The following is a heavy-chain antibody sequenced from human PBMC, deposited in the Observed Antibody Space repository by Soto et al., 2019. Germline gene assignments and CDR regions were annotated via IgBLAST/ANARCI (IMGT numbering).Heavy chain of an antibody. D-gene: IGHD4-4*01. CDR3: ARAGTTVTTPVDY. Sequence: SETLSLTCTVSGGSISSYYWSWIRQPPGKGLEWIGYIYYSGSTNYNPSLKSRVTISVDTSKNQFSLKLSSVTAADTAVYYCARAGTTVTTPVDYWGQGTLVTVSS. J-gene: IGHJ4*02. CDR2: IYYSGST. V-gene: IGHV4-59*01. CDR1: GGSISSYY.